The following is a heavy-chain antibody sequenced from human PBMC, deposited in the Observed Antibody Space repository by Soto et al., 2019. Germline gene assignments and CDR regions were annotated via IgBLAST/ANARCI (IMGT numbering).Heavy chain of an antibody. V-gene: IGHV3-30-3*01. CDR1: GFTFSSYA. J-gene: IGHJ4*02. CDR2: ISYDGSNK. D-gene: IGHD6-19*01. CDR3: VTVAGPGRYYFDY. Sequence: GSLRLSCAASGFTFSSYAMHWVRQAPGKGLEWVAVISYDGSNKYYADSVKGRFTISRDNSKNTLYLQMNSLRAEDTAVYYCVTVAGPGRYYFDYWGQGTLVTVSS.